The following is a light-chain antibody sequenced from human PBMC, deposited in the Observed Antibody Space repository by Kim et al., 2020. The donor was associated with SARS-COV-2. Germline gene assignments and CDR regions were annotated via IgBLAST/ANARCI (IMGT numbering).Light chain of an antibody. J-gene: IGLJ2*01. CDR3: NSRDSSGNHLEV. Sequence: SELTQDPAVSVALGQTVRITCQGDSLRSYYASWYQQKPGQAPVLVIYGKNNRPSGIPDRFSGSSSGNTASLTITGAQAEDEADYYCNSRDSSGNHLEVFGGGTQLTVL. CDR2: GKN. CDR1: SLRSYY. V-gene: IGLV3-19*01.